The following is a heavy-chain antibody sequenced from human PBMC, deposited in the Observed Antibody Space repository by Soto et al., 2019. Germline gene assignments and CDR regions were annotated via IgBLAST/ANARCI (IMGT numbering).Heavy chain of an antibody. V-gene: IGHV4-34*01. CDR3: ARVSTGNDY. Sequence: PSETLFLTCAVYCGSFSGYYWGWIRQPPGKGLEWIGEINHSGSTNYNPSLKSRVTISVDTSKNQFSLKLSSVTAADTAVYYCARVSTGNDYWGQGTLVTVSS. CDR1: CGSFSGYY. CDR2: INHSGST. J-gene: IGHJ4*02.